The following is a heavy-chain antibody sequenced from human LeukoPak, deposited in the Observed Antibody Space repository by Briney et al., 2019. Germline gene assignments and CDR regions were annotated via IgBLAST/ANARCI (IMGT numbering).Heavy chain of an antibody. D-gene: IGHD2-15*01. V-gene: IGHV4-59*08. J-gene: IGHJ4*02. CDR2: IYYSGST. CDR3: ARLPYCSGGSCRDY. Sequence: SETLSLTCTVSGGPISSYYWSWIRQPPGKGLEWIGYIYYSGSTNYNPSLKSRVTISVDTSKNQFSLKLSSVTAADTAVYYCARLPYCSGGSCRDYWGQGTLVTVSS. CDR1: GGPISSYY.